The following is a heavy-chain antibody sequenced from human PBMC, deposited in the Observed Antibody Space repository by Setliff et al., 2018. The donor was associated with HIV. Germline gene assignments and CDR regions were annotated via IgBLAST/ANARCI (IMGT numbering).Heavy chain of an antibody. V-gene: IGHV1-69*13. CDR1: GDNFNSHY. CDR2: IVPIFGTP. D-gene: IGHD2-15*01. CDR3: ARDSRDIVVVIAPEPEPYYYYGMDV. J-gene: IGHJ6*04. Sequence: SVKVSCKASGDNFNSHYISWVRQAPGQGLEWMGGIVPIFGTPNYAQKFKGRLTITADESTSTVYMELSSLRSEDTAVYFCARDSRDIVVVIAPEPEPYYYYGMDVWGEGTTVTVSS.